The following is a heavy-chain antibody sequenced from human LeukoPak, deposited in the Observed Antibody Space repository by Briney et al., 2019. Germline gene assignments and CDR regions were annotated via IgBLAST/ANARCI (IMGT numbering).Heavy chain of an antibody. CDR2: IKQGGSEK. CDR3: ARDPGNSYGPYYFDY. CDR1: GGSFSGYY. J-gene: IGHJ4*02. V-gene: IGHV3-7*01. D-gene: IGHD5-18*01. Sequence: ETLSLTCAVYGGSFSGYYRSWVRQAPGKGLEWVANIKQGGSEKYYVDSVKGRFTISRGNAKNSLYLQMNSLRAEDTAVYYCARDPGNSYGPYYFDYWGQGTLVTVSS.